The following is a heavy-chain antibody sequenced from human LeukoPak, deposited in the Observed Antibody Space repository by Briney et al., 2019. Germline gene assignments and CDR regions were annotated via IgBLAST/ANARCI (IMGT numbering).Heavy chain of an antibody. CDR2: ISVYNGNT. J-gene: IGHJ4*02. CDR1: GYTFTSYG. Sequence: GASVKVSCKASGYTFTSYGISWVRQAPGQGLEWMGWISVYNGNTNFAQELQGRVTMTTDTSASTAYMELSSLRSDDTAVYYCARGEAKYYFDYWGQGTLVTVSS. V-gene: IGHV1-18*01. CDR3: ARGEAKYYFDY.